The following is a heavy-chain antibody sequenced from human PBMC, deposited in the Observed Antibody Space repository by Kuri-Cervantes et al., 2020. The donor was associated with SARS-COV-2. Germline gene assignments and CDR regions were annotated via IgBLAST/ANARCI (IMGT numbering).Heavy chain of an antibody. CDR2: INHNGNT. Sequence: ESLKISCAVYGGSFNNYYWSWVRQSPGKGLEWIGEINHNGNTNYNPSLKSRVTISVDTSKNQFSLKLSSATAADAAVYYCARAVTGVEHTVVLIATYYYHYYMDVWGKGTTVTVSS. J-gene: IGHJ6*03. CDR1: GGSFNNYY. V-gene: IGHV4-34*01. CDR3: ARAVTGVEHTVVLIATYYYHYYMDV. D-gene: IGHD2-21*01.